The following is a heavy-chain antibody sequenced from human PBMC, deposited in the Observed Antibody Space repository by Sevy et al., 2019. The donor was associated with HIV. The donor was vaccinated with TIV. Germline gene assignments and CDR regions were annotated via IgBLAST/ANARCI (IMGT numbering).Heavy chain of an antibody. CDR1: GFTFSSYG. CDR3: ARDIAPATDYDFWSGYSTRTYYYYGMDV. J-gene: IGHJ6*02. D-gene: IGHD3-3*01. CDR2: IWYDGSNK. Sequence: VGSLRLSCAASGFTFSSYGMHWVRQAPGKGLEWVAVIWYDGSNKYYADSVKGRFTISRDNSKNTLYLQMNSLRAEDTAVYYCARDIAPATDYDFWSGYSTRTYYYYGMDVRGQGTTVTVSS. V-gene: IGHV3-33*01.